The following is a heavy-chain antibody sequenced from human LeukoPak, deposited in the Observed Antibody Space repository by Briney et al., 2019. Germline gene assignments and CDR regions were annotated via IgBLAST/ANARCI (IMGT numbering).Heavy chain of an antibody. Sequence: GGSLRLSCAASGFTLTDKYISWIRQAPGKGLEWVSYISRGGSTTYYADSVKGRFTISRDNAKNSLYLRLNSLRAEDTAVYYCARFLATWDYYYMDVWGTGTTVTVSS. V-gene: IGHV3-11*04. D-gene: IGHD3-3*01. J-gene: IGHJ6*03. CDR1: GFTLTDKY. CDR3: ARFLATWDYYYMDV. CDR2: ISRGGSTT.